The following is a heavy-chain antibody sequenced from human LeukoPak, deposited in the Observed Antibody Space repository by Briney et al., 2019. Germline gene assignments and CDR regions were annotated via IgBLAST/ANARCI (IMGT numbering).Heavy chain of an antibody. V-gene: IGHV1-69*01. CDR3: ASRDIVVVPAAPFDY. CDR1: GGTFSSYA. CDR2: INPIFGTA. D-gene: IGHD2-2*01. J-gene: IGHJ4*02. Sequence: ASVKVSCKASGGTFSSYAISGVREAPGQGREWMGGINPIFGTANYAQKFQGRVTITADESTSTAYMELSSLRSEDTAVYYCASRDIVVVPAAPFDYWGQGTLVTVSS.